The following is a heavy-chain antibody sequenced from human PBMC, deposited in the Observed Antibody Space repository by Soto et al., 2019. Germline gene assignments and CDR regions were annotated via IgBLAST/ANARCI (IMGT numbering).Heavy chain of an antibody. J-gene: IGHJ4*02. CDR1: GFTFGDYA. Sequence: GGSLRLSCTASGFTFGDYAMSWLRQAPGKGLEWVGFIRSKAYGGTTEYAASVKGRFTISRDDSKSIAYLQMNSLKTEDTAVYYCTRDKYYDFWSGYYPFDYWGQGTLVTVSS. V-gene: IGHV3-49*03. D-gene: IGHD3-3*01. CDR3: TRDKYYDFWSGYYPFDY. CDR2: IRSKAYGGTT.